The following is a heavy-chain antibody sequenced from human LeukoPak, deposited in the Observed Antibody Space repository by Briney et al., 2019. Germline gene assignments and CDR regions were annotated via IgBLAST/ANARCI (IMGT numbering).Heavy chain of an antibody. CDR3: ARYDYVWGSYRYNNWFDP. D-gene: IGHD3-16*02. V-gene: IGHV1-69*13. CDR2: IIPIFGTA. Sequence: SVKVSCKASGGTFSSYAISWVRQAPGQGLEWMGGIIPIFGTANYAQKFQGRVTITADESTSTAYMELSSLRSEDTAVYYCARYDYVWGSYRYNNWFDPWGQGTLVTVSS. J-gene: IGHJ5*02. CDR1: GGTFSSYA.